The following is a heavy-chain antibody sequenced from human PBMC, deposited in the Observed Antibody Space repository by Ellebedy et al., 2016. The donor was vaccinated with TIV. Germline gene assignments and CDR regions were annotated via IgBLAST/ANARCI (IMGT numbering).Heavy chain of an antibody. CDR2: ISTNGGST. Sequence: PGGSLRLSCSVSGFIFSSYVMHWVRQAPGKGLEYVSGISTNGGSTYYADSVKGRFSISRDNSKNTLYIQMSSLRAEDTAVYYCVKGGYSSSWYRGDYWGQGTLVNVSS. CDR1: GFIFSSYV. V-gene: IGHV3-64D*06. J-gene: IGHJ4*02. CDR3: VKGGYSSSWYRGDY. D-gene: IGHD6-13*01.